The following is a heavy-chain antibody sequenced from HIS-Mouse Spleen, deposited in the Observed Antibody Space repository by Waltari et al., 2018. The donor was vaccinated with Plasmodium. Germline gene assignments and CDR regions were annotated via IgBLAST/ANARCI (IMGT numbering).Heavy chain of an antibody. CDR2: INPNSGGT. CDR3: ARDKGYSGYDDAFDI. D-gene: IGHD5-12*01. V-gene: IGHV1-2*02. Sequence: QVQLVQSGAEVKKPGASVKVSCKASGYTFTGYYMHWVRQAPEQGLEWMGWINPNSGGTNYAQKFQGRVTMTRDTSISTAYMELSRLRSDDTAVYYCARDKGYSGYDDAFDIWGQGTMVTVSS. CDR1: GYTFTGYY. J-gene: IGHJ3*02.